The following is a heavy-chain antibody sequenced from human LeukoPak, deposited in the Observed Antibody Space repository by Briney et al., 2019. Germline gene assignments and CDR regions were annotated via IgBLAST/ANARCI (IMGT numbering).Heavy chain of an antibody. J-gene: IGHJ4*02. Sequence: GGSLRLSCAASGFTFSSYEMNWVRQAAGKGLEWVSYISSSGSTIYYSDSVNGRFTVSRDNAKNSLYLQMNSLRAEETAVYYCAREYGDYPGSWGQGTLVTVSS. CDR1: GFTFSSYE. V-gene: IGHV3-48*03. D-gene: IGHD4-17*01. CDR3: AREYGDYPGS. CDR2: ISSSGSTI.